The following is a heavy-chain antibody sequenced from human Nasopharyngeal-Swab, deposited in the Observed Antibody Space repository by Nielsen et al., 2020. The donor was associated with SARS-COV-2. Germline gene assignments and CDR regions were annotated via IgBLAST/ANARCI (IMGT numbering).Heavy chain of an antibody. V-gene: IGHV4-39*01. CDR3: ATLSSSWYEYYFDD. CDR1: GGSISSSTYY. J-gene: IGHJ4*02. Sequence: SETLSLTCTVSGGSISSSTYYWAWLRQPPGKGLEWIGSIYYGGSTYYNPSLKSRVTISVDTSKNQFSLKLSSVTAADTAVYYCATLSSSWYEYYFDDWGQGTLVTVSS. CDR2: IYYGGST. D-gene: IGHD6-13*01.